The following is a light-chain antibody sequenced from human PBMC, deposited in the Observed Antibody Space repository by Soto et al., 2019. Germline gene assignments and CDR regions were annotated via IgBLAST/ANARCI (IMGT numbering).Light chain of an antibody. CDR3: CSYAGSYTYVV. CDR2: DVS. Sequence: QSALTQPRSVSGSPGQSVTMSCTGTSSDDGGYNYVSWYQQHPGKAPKLMIYDVSKRPSGVPDRFSGSKSGNTASLTISGLQAEDEADYYCCSYAGSYTYVVFGGGTKLTVL. V-gene: IGLV2-11*01. CDR1: SSDDGGYNY. J-gene: IGLJ2*01.